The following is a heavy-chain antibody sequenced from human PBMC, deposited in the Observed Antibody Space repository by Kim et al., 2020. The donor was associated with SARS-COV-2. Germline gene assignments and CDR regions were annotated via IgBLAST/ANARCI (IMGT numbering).Heavy chain of an antibody. CDR1: GFTFDDYA. CDR2: ISWHSGSI. J-gene: IGHJ6*02. Sequence: GGSLRLSCAASGFTFDDYAMHWVRQAPGKGLEWVSGISWHSGSIGYADSVKGRFTISRDNAKNSLYLQMNSLRAEDTALYYCAKDMRSSWSGYIPPYYYYGMDVWGQGPTVTVSS. D-gene: IGHD3-3*01. CDR3: AKDMRSSWSGYIPPYYYYGMDV. V-gene: IGHV3-9*01.